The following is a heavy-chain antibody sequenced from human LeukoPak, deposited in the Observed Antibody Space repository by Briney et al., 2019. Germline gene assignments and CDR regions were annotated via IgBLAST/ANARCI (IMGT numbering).Heavy chain of an antibody. CDR2: IYYSGST. CDR3: ARDGRWGDRAVGGFDP. D-gene: IGHD2-21*02. J-gene: IGHJ5*02. Sequence: KPSETLSLTCTVSGGSISSSSYYWGWIRQPPGKGLEWIGSIYYSGSTYYNPSLESRVTISVDTSKNQFSLKLSSVTAADTAVYYCARDGRWGDRAVGGFDPWGQGIPVTVSS. V-gene: IGHV4-39*07. CDR1: GGSISSSSYY.